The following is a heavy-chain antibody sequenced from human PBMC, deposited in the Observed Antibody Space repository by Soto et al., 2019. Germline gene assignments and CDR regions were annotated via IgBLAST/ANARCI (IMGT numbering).Heavy chain of an antibody. V-gene: IGHV3-23*01. CDR1: GFTFSSYA. D-gene: IGHD3-16*02. J-gene: IGHJ4*02. Sequence: GGSLRLSCAASGFTFSSYAMSWVRQAPGKGLEWVSAISGSGGSTYYADSVKGRFTISRDNSKNTLYLQMNSLRAEDTAVYYCAKATPYDYVWGSYRLDYFDYWGQGTLVTVSS. CDR2: ISGSGGST. CDR3: AKATPYDYVWGSYRLDYFDY.